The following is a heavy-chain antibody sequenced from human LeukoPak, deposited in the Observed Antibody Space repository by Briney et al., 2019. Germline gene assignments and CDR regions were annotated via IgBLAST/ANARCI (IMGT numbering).Heavy chain of an antibody. D-gene: IGHD2-2*01. J-gene: IGHJ5*02. CDR1: GGSISSGGYY. V-gene: IGHV4-31*03. CDR2: IYYSGST. Sequence: PSETLSLTCTVSGGSISSGGYYWSWIRQHPGKGLEWIGYIYYSGSTHYNPSLKSRVTISVDTSKNQFSLKLSSVTAADTAVYYCARERRENIVVVPAASRRNWFDPWGQGTLVTVSS. CDR3: ARERRENIVVVPAASRRNWFDP.